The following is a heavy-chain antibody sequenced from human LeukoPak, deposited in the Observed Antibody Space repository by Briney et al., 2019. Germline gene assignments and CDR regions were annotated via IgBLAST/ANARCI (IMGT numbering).Heavy chain of an antibody. CDR3: AVYCSGGCYSGLV. J-gene: IGHJ4*02. Sequence: GGSLRLSCAASGFTFSSYAMHWVRQAPGKGLEWVAVISYDGSNKYYADSVKGRFTISRGNSKNTPYLQMNSLRTEDTAVYYCAVYCSGGCYSGLVWGQGTLVTVSS. CDR1: GFTFSSYA. CDR2: ISYDGSNK. D-gene: IGHD2-21*02. V-gene: IGHV3-30-3*01.